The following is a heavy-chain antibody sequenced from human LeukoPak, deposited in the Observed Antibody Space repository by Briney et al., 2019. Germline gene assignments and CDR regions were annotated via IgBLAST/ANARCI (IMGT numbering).Heavy chain of an antibody. CDR1: GGSISSSSYY. Sequence: KTSETLSLTCTVSGGSISSSSYYWGWIRQPPGKGLEWIGSIYYSGSTYYNPSLKSRVTISVDTSKNQFSLKLSSVTAADTAVYYCAKEQVYSSGWYTDFDYWGQGTLVTVSS. D-gene: IGHD6-19*01. CDR2: IYYSGST. V-gene: IGHV4-39*02. J-gene: IGHJ4*02. CDR3: AKEQVYSSGWYTDFDY.